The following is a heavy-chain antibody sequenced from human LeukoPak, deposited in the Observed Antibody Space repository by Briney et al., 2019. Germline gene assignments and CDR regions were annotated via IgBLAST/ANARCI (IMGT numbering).Heavy chain of an antibody. Sequence: QPGGSLRLSCAASGFTFSSYWMSWVRQAPGKGLEWVANIKEDGSEKYYVDSVKGRFTISRDNAKNSLYVQMNSLRAEDTAVYYCVREGLGGVNWFDPWGQGTLVTVSS. D-gene: IGHD3-16*01. J-gene: IGHJ5*02. V-gene: IGHV3-7*01. CDR3: VREGLGGVNWFDP. CDR1: GFTFSSYW. CDR2: IKEDGSEK.